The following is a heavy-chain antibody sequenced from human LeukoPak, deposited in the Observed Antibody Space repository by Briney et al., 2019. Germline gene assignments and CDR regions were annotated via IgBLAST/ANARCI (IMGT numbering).Heavy chain of an antibody. CDR1: RFTFSSYA. J-gene: IGHJ4*02. CDR2: ISGSGDST. Sequence: GGSLRLSCATSRFTFSSYAVSWVRQAPGKGLEWVSVISGSGDSTYYADSVKGRSTISRDNSKNTLYLQMNSLRAEDTAVYYCARGDSSSSLSSLDYWGQGTLVTVSS. CDR3: ARGDSSSSLSSLDY. D-gene: IGHD6-6*01. V-gene: IGHV3-23*01.